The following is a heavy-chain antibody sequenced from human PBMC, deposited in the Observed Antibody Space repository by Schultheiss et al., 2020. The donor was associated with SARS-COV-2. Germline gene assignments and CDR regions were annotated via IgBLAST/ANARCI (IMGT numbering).Heavy chain of an antibody. CDR1: GFTFSSYG. Sequence: GGSLRLSCAASGFTFSSYGMHWVRQAPGKGLEWVAFIRYDGSNKYYADSVKGRFTISRDNSKNTLYLQMNSLSAEDTAVYYCAKEIVAAANYYYYYMDVWGKGTTVTVAS. CDR3: AKEIVAAANYYYYYMDV. D-gene: IGHD6-13*01. CDR2: IRYDGSNK. J-gene: IGHJ6*03. V-gene: IGHV3-30*02.